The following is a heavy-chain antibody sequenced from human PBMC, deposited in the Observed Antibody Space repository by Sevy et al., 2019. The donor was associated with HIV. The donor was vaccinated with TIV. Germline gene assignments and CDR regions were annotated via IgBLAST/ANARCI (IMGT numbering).Heavy chain of an antibody. CDR1: GYTLSEFS. Sequence: ASVKVSCKVSGYTLSEFSMHWVRQAPAKGLEWMGSFDPEDGETIYAQNFQGRITMTEDTSTDIAYMELSSLRSEDTAVFYCAVTKDYFDSSGSPFDYWGQGTLVTVSS. V-gene: IGHV1-24*01. D-gene: IGHD3-22*01. J-gene: IGHJ4*02. CDR2: FDPEDGET. CDR3: AVTKDYFDSSGSPFDY.